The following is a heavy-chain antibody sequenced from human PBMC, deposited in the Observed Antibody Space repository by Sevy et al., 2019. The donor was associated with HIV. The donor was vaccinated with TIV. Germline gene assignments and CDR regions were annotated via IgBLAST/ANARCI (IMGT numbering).Heavy chain of an antibody. Sequence: SETLSLTCTVSGGSVSSGSYYWSWIRQPPGKGLEWIGYIYYSGSTNYNPSLKSRVTISVDTSKNQFSLKLSSVTAADTAVYYCARDRGDIVVVPAAIGGFDPWGQGTLVTVSS. CDR3: ARDRGDIVVVPAAIGGFDP. V-gene: IGHV4-61*01. J-gene: IGHJ5*02. D-gene: IGHD2-2*02. CDR2: IYYSGST. CDR1: GGSVSSGSYY.